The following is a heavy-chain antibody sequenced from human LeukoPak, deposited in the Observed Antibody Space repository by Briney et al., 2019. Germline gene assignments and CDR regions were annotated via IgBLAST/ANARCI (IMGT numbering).Heavy chain of an antibody. J-gene: IGHJ5*02. CDR2: ISGTGDST. CDR1: GFTFGDYA. V-gene: IGHV3-23*01. Sequence: GGSLRLSCTASGFTFGDYAMSWFRQAPGKGLEWVSVISGTGDSTYYADSVKGRFSISRDNSKNTLYLQMNSLTAEDTAVYYCVRGWQQLGSWGRGTLVTVSS. CDR3: VRGWQQLGS. D-gene: IGHD1-1*01.